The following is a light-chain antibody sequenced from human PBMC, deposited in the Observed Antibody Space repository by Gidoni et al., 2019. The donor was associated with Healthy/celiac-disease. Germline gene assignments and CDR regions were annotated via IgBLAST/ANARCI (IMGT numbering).Light chain of an antibody. CDR3: NSRDSSGNRV. CDR1: SLRSYY. Sequence: SSELTQDPAVSVALGQTVRITFQGDSLRSYYASWDPQKPGQAPVLVIYGKHNRPSGIPDRFSGSSSGNTASLTITGAQAEDEADYYCNSRDSSGNRVFGGGTKLTVL. CDR2: GKH. J-gene: IGLJ3*02. V-gene: IGLV3-19*01.